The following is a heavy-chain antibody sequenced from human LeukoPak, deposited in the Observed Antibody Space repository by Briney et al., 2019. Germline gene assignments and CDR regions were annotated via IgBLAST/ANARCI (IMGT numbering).Heavy chain of an antibody. CDR1: GGSFSGYY. Sequence: SETLSLTCAVYGGSFSGYYWSWIRQPPGKGLEWIGEIKHSGSTNYNPPLKSRVTISVDTSKNQFSLKLSSVTAADTAVYYCARHRRYGDLVDYWGQGTLVTVSS. CDR2: IKHSGST. J-gene: IGHJ4*02. V-gene: IGHV4-34*01. D-gene: IGHD4-17*01. CDR3: ARHRRYGDLVDY.